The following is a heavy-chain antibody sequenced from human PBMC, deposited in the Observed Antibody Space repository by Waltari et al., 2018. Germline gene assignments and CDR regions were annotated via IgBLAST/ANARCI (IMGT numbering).Heavy chain of an antibody. V-gene: IGHV1-46*01. CDR3: ARGNYGGNSGFDY. CDR2: IHPSLGST. Sequence: QVQLVQSGAEVKKPGASVKVSCKASGYTFTSYYMHWGRQAPGQGREWMGIIHPSLGSTSYAQKFQGRVTVTRDTSTSAVYMELSTLRSEDTAMYYCARGNYGGNSGFDYWGQGTLVTVSS. CDR1: GYTFTSYY. D-gene: IGHD4-17*01. J-gene: IGHJ4*02.